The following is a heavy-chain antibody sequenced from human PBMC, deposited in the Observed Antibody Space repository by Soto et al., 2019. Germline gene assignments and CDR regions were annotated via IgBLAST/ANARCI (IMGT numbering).Heavy chain of an antibody. J-gene: IGHJ3*01. CDR3: ARMGDQWGSWLFTFAL. CDR1: GSPFSTSG. D-gene: IGHD6-13*01. CDR2: ISGSNGDT. Sequence: ASVKVSCKASGSPFSTSGVSWMRQAPRQGLEWMGWISGSNGDTKYAQKFQGRLTVTTDTSTNTVYMELRSLISNDSATYYCARMGDQWGSWLFTFALWGQGTMVTVSS. V-gene: IGHV1-18*01.